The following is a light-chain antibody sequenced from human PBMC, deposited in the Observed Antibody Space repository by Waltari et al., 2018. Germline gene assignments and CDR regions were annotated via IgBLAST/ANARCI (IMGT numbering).Light chain of an antibody. V-gene: IGKV3-11*01. CDR3: QHRSNWPPFT. Sequence: EIVLTQSPATLSLSPGERATLSCRASKGVGRHLAWYQQKPGQTPRLLIYDASSRATGIPARFSGSGSGTDFTLTINSLEPEDFAVYYCQHRSNWPPFTFGPGTKVDIK. CDR2: DAS. CDR1: KGVGRH. J-gene: IGKJ3*01.